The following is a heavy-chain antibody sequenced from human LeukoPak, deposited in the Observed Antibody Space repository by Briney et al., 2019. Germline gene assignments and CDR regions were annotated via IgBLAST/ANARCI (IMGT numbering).Heavy chain of an antibody. V-gene: IGHV3-23*01. CDR3: AKGDGSWNFDY. J-gene: IGHJ4*02. Sequence: GSLRLSCAASGFTFRLYALSWVRQVQGKGLEWVSGITGSGDNTYYADSVKGRFTISRDNSKNTLYLQMNSLGVEDTALYYCAKGDGSWNFDYWGQGTLVTVSS. D-gene: IGHD6-13*01. CDR1: GFTFRLYA. CDR2: ITGSGDNT.